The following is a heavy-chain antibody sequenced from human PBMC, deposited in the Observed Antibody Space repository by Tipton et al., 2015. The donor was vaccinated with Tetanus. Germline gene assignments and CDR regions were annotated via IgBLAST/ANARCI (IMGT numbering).Heavy chain of an antibody. D-gene: IGHD2-15*01. CDR3: ARQSCSGGSCRFDP. CDR1: GGSIIVSNFY. V-gene: IGHV4-39*01. Sequence: TLSLTCRVSGGSIIVSNFYWGWIRQPPGKGLEWIGSIHYTGSTYLNPSLKSRVTISFDTSKNQFSLNLTSVTAADTAFYYCARQSCSGGSCRFDPWGQGTLVTVSS. J-gene: IGHJ5*02. CDR2: IHYTGST.